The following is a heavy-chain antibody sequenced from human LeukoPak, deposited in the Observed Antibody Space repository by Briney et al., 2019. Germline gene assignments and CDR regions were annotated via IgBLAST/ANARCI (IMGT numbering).Heavy chain of an antibody. V-gene: IGHV4-34*01. CDR1: GRSFSGYY. J-gene: IGHJ6*02. Sequence: SETLSLTCAVYGRSFSGYYWSWIRQPPGKGLEWIGEINHSGSTNYNPSLKSRVTISVDTSKNQFSLKLSSVTAADTAVYYCARGIVLYGMDVWGQGTTVTVSS. CDR2: INHSGST. D-gene: IGHD2/OR15-2a*01. CDR3: ARGIVLYGMDV.